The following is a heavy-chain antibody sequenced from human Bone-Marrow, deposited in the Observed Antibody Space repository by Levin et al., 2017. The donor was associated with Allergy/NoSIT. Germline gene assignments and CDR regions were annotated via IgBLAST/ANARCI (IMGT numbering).Heavy chain of an antibody. Sequence: PGASVKVSCAASGFTFSDYYMSWIRQAPGKGLEWVSYISSSGSTIYYADSVKGRFTISRDNAKNSLYLQMNSLRAEDTAVYYCARGLGYCSSTSCYTWYFDLWGRGTLVTVSS. V-gene: IGHV3-11*01. D-gene: IGHD2-2*02. CDR3: ARGLGYCSSTSCYTWYFDL. CDR2: ISSSGSTI. CDR1: GFTFSDYY. J-gene: IGHJ2*01.